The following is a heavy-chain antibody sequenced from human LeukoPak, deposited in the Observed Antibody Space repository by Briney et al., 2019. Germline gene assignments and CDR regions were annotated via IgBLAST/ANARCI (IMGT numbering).Heavy chain of an antibody. CDR3: ASYSSSWYWFDP. J-gene: IGHJ5*02. V-gene: IGHV4-31*03. Sequence: SQTLSLTCTVSGGSISSGGYYWSWIRQHPGKGLEWLGYIYSSGSTYYNPSLKSRVTISVDTSKNQFSLKLSSVTAADTAVYYCASYSSSWYWFDPWGQGTLVTVSS. CDR1: GGSISSGGYY. CDR2: IYSSGST. D-gene: IGHD6-13*01.